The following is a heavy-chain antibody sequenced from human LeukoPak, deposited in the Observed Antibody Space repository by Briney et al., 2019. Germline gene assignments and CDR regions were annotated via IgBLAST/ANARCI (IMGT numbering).Heavy chain of an antibody. CDR1: GXTFNNAW. CDR3: TTDLRFFDY. V-gene: IGHV3-15*01. Sequence: GGSLRLSCAASGXTFNNAWMNWVRQAPGKGLEWVVLIKSKTNGGTTDYTAPVKGRFTISRDDSNNTLYLQMSSLKTEDTAVYYCTTDLRFFDYWGQGTLVTVSS. CDR2: IKSKTNGGTT. J-gene: IGHJ4*03.